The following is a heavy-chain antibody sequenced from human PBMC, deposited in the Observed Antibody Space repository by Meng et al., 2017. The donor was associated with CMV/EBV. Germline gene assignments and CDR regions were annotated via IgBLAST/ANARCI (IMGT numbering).Heavy chain of an antibody. CDR1: GFIFSDYY. V-gene: IGHV3-11*01. Sequence: GESLKISCVGSGFIFSDYYMSWIRQAPGKGLEIVSDISSSGASIYYADSVEGRFTISRDNVRNSLYLQMNTLRAEDTAVYYCARDETATQSERSAYSPDAFDIWGQGTMVTVSS. CDR3: ARDETATQSERSAYSPDAFDI. J-gene: IGHJ3*02. CDR2: ISSSGASI. D-gene: IGHD3-22*01.